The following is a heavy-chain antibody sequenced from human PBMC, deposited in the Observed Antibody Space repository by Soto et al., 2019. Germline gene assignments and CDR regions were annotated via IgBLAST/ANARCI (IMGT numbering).Heavy chain of an antibody. Sequence: GGSLRLSCAASEFTFSNYAMSWVRQAPGKGLEWVSAISYGGGTTYYADSVKGRFTISRDNSKNTLYLQMSSLRAEDTAVYYCAKNPGYYYDSTGYHFDYWGQGTLVTVSS. J-gene: IGHJ4*02. CDR2: ISYGGGTT. CDR3: AKNPGYYYDSTGYHFDY. D-gene: IGHD3-22*01. CDR1: EFTFSNYA. V-gene: IGHV3-23*01.